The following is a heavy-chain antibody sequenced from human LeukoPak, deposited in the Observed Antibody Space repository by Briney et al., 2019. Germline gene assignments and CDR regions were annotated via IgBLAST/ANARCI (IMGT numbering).Heavy chain of an antibody. D-gene: IGHD2-15*01. CDR3: AKASYCSGGDCYLGADY. J-gene: IGHJ4*02. CDR1: GFSFSSYA. CDR2: ISGSGDTT. V-gene: IGHV3-23*01. Sequence: GGSLRLSCAAAGFSFSSYAMSWVRQAPGKGLEWVSGISGSGDTTYSADSVKGRFTISRDNSKNTLYLQMNSLRAEDTAVYYCAKASYCSGGDCYLGADYWGQGTLVTVSS.